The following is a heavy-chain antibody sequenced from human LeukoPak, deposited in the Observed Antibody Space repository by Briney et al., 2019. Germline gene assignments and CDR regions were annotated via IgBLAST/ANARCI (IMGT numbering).Heavy chain of an antibody. Sequence: SQTLSLTCAVSGGSISSGGYSWSWLRQPPGKGLEWIGYIYHSGSTYYNPSLKSRVTISVDRSKNQLSLKLSSVTAADTAVYYCARVPEHDSSGYYFDYWGQGTLVTVSS. D-gene: IGHD3-22*01. V-gene: IGHV4-30-2*01. CDR2: IYHSGST. J-gene: IGHJ4*02. CDR3: ARVPEHDSSGYYFDY. CDR1: GGSISSGGYS.